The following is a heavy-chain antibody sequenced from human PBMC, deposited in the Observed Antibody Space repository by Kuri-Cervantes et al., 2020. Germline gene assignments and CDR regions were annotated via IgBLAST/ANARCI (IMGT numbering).Heavy chain of an antibody. Sequence: GESLKISCAASGFTFSDYYMNWVRQAPGKGVEWVSSIVSSSTIYYADSVKGRFTISRDNAKNSLYLQVNSLRPEDTAIYYCARDYNWGLDNWGQGTPVTVSS. J-gene: IGHJ4*02. CDR3: ARDYNWGLDN. CDR1: GFTFSDYY. V-gene: IGHV3-69-1*01. D-gene: IGHD1-1*01. CDR2: IVSSSTI.